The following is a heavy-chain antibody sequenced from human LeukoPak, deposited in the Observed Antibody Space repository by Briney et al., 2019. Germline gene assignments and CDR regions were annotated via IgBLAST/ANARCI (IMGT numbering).Heavy chain of an antibody. V-gene: IGHV1-18*01. CDR3: ARYDYSNYSLDY. D-gene: IGHD4-11*01. Sequence: ASVKVSCKASGYTFTSYGISWVRQAPGQGLEWMGWISAYNGNTNYAQKLRGRVTMTTDTSTSTAYMELRSLRSDDTAVYYCARYDYSNYSLDYWGQGTLVTVSS. CDR2: ISAYNGNT. J-gene: IGHJ4*02. CDR1: GYTFTSYG.